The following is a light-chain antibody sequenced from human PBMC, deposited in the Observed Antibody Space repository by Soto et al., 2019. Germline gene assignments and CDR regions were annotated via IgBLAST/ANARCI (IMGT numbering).Light chain of an antibody. J-gene: IGKJ1*01. CDR1: QTIDSW. CDR3: QHYNCYSEA. V-gene: IGKV1-5*03. Sequence: DIHITQSPSTVSASVGDRVTITCRASQTIDSWLAWYQQRPGKPPNLLIYKASTLASGVPSRFSGSGSGTEFTLTISSLQPDDFATYYCQHYNCYSEAFGQGTKVDVK. CDR2: KAS.